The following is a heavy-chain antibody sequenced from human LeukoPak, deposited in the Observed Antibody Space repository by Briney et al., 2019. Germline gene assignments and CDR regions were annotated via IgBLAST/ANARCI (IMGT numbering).Heavy chain of an antibody. CDR2: IYYSGST. V-gene: IGHV4-39*01. D-gene: IGHD1-26*01. CDR1: GGSISSSPYY. CDR3: VRVGVLNWFDP. Sequence: SETLSLTCTVSGGSISSSPYYWGWIRQAPGKGLEWIGNIYYSGSTFYNPSLKSRVTISVDTSKNQFSLKLSSVTAADTAVYYCVRVGVLNWFDPWGQGTPVTVSS. J-gene: IGHJ5*02.